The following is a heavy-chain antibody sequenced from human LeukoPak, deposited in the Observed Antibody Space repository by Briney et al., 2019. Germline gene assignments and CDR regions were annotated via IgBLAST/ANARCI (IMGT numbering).Heavy chain of an antibody. CDR2: INPNSGGT. CDR1: GYTFTGYY. V-gene: IGHV1-2*04. J-gene: IGHJ4*02. D-gene: IGHD3-9*01. Sequence: ASVKVSCKASGYTFTGYYMHWVRQAPGQGLEWMGWINPNSGGTNYAQKFQGWVTMTRDTSISTAYMELSRLRSDDTAVYYCARGGRFDWLLLGPIYYFDYWGQGTLVTVSS. CDR3: ARGGRFDWLLLGPIYYFDY.